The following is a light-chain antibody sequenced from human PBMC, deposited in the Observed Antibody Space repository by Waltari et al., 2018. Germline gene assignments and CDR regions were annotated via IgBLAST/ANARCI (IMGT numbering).Light chain of an antibody. CDR1: QSVSSY. J-gene: IGKJ2*01. V-gene: IGKV3-11*01. CDR3: QQRGNWPNT. Sequence: EVVLTQSPATLSLSPGERATLSCRASQSVSSYLAWYQQKPGQTPRLLIYDASNWATGIPARFSGSGSGTDFTLTISSLEPEDFAVYYCQQRGNWPNTFGQGTKVEIK. CDR2: DAS.